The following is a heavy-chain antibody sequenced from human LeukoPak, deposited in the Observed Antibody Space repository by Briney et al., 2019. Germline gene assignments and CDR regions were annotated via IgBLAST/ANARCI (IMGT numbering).Heavy chain of an antibody. Sequence: GGSLRLSCAASGFTFDDYAMHWVRQAPGKGLEWVSGISWNSGSIGYADSVKGRFTISRDNAKNSLYLQMNSLRAEDTAVYYCAKALTRLEPCCYWGQGTLVTVSS. CDR2: ISWNSGSI. CDR3: AKALTRLEPCCY. J-gene: IGHJ4*02. CDR1: GFTFDDYA. V-gene: IGHV3-9*01. D-gene: IGHD1-1*01.